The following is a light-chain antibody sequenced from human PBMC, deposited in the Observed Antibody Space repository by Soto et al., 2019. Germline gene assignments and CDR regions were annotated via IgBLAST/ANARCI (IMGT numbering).Light chain of an antibody. J-gene: IGKJ3*01. CDR1: QNLRSN. CDR3: QQYNNWPFT. Sequence: EMVMTQSPATLSMSPGERATLSCRASQNLRSNLAWYQHKPGQAPRLLIYGASTRATGIPARFSGSGSGTEFTLTISSLQSEDFAVYYCQQYNNWPFTFGPGPKWISN. CDR2: GAS. V-gene: IGKV3-15*01.